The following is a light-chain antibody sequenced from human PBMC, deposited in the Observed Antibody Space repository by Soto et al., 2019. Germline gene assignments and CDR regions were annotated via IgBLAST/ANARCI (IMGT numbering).Light chain of an antibody. CDR1: QSISSN. J-gene: IGKJ5*01. V-gene: IGKV3-15*01. CDR2: GAS. CDR3: QQHNQWPIT. Sequence: EIVLTQSPGTLSLSPGERAALSCRASQSISSNLAWYQQKPGQAPRLLIYGASTRATGIPARFSGSGSGTEFTLTINSLQSEDSAVYYCQQHNQWPITFGQGSLLEVK.